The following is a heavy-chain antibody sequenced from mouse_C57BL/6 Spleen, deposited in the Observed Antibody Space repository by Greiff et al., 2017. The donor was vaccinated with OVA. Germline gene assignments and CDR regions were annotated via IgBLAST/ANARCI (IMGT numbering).Heavy chain of an antibody. D-gene: IGHD2-4*01. J-gene: IGHJ3*01. CDR1: GYSITSGYY. Sequence: EVQLVESGPGLVKPSQSLSLTCSVTGYSITSGYYWNWIRQFPGNKLEWMGYISYDGSNNYNPSLKNRISITRDTSKNQFFLKLNPVTTEDTATYYCATYDYTWFAYWGQGTLVTVSA. CDR2: ISYDGSN. V-gene: IGHV3-6*01. CDR3: ATYDYTWFAY.